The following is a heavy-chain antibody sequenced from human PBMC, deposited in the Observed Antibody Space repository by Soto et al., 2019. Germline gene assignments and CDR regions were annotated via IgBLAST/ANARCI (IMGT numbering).Heavy chain of an antibody. D-gene: IGHD3-3*01. CDR2: INDDGNEK. CDR3: ASSSRITIFGVAPPYFMDV. Sequence: PGGSLRLSCAASGFTFRNYWMSWVRQAPGKGLEWVANINDDGNEKYNVGSVKGRFTISRDNAKNSLYLQMNSLRAEDTAVYYCASSSRITIFGVAPPYFMDVWGQGTTVTAP. V-gene: IGHV3-7*01. CDR1: GFTFRNYW. J-gene: IGHJ6*02.